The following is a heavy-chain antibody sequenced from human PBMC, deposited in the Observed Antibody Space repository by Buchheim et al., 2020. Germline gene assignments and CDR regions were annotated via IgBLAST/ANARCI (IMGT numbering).Heavy chain of an antibody. CDR2: INHSGST. CDR1: GGSFSGYY. V-gene: IGHV4-34*01. Sequence: QVQLQQWGAGLLKPSETLSLTCAVYGGSFSGYYWSWIRQPPGKGLEWIGEINHSGSTNYNPSLKSRVTISVDTSKNQFSLKLSSVTAADTAVYYCARALGIRSSWYQRGYFDYWGQGTL. CDR3: ARALGIRSSWYQRGYFDY. J-gene: IGHJ4*02. D-gene: IGHD6-13*01.